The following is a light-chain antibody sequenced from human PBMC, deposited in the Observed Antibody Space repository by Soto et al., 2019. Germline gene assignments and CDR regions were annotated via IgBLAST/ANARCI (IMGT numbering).Light chain of an antibody. CDR1: QSLSSW. V-gene: IGKV1-5*03. J-gene: IGKJ2*01. CDR2: KAT. Sequence: DIQMTQSPSTLSASVGDRVTITCRASQSLSSWLAWYQQKPGKAPKLLVYKATSLETGVPSRFSGNGSATEFTLTISSLQPDDFATYYCLQHKSYSYTFGQGTKLEIK. CDR3: LQHKSYSYT.